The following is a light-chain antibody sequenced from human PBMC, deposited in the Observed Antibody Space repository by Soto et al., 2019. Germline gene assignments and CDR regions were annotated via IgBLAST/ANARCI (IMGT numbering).Light chain of an antibody. Sequence: DTQMTQATSTLSASLGDRVTFTCRASQGINNWLAWYQQKPGEAPKVLIYKVSSLETGVPSRFSGSGSGTEFSLTITSLQPDDFATYYCQQYKSYPWTFGQGTKVDIK. CDR3: QQYKSYPWT. J-gene: IGKJ1*01. CDR2: KVS. CDR1: QGINNW. V-gene: IGKV1-5*03.